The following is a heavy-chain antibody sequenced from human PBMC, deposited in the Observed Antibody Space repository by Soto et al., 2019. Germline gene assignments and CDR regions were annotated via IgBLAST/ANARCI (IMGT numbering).Heavy chain of an antibody. V-gene: IGHV3-74*01. Sequence: EVQLVGSVGGLVEPGGSLRLSCAACGFTFSSYWMHWVRQAPGKGMVCVSRINTDGSTITYADSVKGRFTNSRDNAKSTLYLQMSNLRAEHTAVYVCTRDWRGRLLDGFDIGGQGTMVTVSS. CDR3: TRDWRGRLLDGFDI. CDR2: INTDGSTI. J-gene: IGHJ3*02. D-gene: IGHD3-3*01. CDR1: GFTFSSYW.